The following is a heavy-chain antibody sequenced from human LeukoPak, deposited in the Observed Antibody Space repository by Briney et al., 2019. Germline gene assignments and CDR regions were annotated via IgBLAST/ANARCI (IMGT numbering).Heavy chain of an antibody. CDR1: GSTFSGYW. CDR2: IKQDGSEK. J-gene: IGHJ6*03. V-gene: IGHV3-7*01. Sequence: GGSLRLSCAASGSTFSGYWMSWVRQAPGKGLEWVANIKQDGSEKYYVDSVKGRFTISRDNAKNSLYLQMNSLRAEDTAVYYCARDSGSSSWPRYYYYMDVWGKGTTVTVSS. CDR3: ARDSGSSSWPRYYYYMDV. D-gene: IGHD6-13*01.